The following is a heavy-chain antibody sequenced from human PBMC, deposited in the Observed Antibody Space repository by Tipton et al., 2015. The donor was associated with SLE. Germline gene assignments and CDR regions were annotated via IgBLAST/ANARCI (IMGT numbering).Heavy chain of an antibody. CDR3: GGGNYFDYYMDV. Sequence: TLSLTCTVSGASVSSSFHQWSWIRQPAGEGLEWIGHSSGSATYNPSLKSRVTISVDTSKNQFSLKMTSVTAADTAVYYCGGGNYFDYYMDVWGKGTTVTVSS. CDR2: SSGSA. CDR1: GASVSSSFHQ. J-gene: IGHJ6*03. V-gene: IGHV4-61*02. D-gene: IGHD3-22*01.